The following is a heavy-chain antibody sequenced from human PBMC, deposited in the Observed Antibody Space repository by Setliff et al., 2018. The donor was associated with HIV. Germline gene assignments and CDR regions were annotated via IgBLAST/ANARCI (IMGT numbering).Heavy chain of an antibody. J-gene: IGHJ5*02. CDR3: ARGSPFFWLDP. CDR2: IYYTGST. D-gene: IGHD3-3*02. CDR1: GGSITSGGYY. V-gene: IGHV4-31*03. Sequence: SETLSLTCTVSGGSITSGGYYWNWIRQHPGKGLERIGYIYYTGSTYYNPSLKSRVTILLDTSKNQFSLTLTSVTATDTAIYYCARGSPFFWLDPWGQGTLVTVSS.